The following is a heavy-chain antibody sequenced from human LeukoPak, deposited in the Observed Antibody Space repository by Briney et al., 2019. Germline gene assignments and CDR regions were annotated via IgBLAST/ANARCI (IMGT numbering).Heavy chain of an antibody. D-gene: IGHD1-26*01. Sequence: GGSLRLSCAASGFTFSSYEMNWVRQAPGKGLEWVSYISSSGNSIFYADSVKGRFTISRDNAKNSLYLQMNSLRAEDTAVYYCARALPSSYYHFDYWGQGTLVTVSS. V-gene: IGHV3-48*03. CDR3: ARALPSSYYHFDY. CDR2: ISSSGNSI. J-gene: IGHJ4*02. CDR1: GFTFSSYE.